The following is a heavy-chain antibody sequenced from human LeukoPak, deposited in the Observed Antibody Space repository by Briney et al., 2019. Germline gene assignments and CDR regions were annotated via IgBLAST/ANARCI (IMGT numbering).Heavy chain of an antibody. D-gene: IGHD3-10*01. J-gene: IGHJ4*02. CDR3: AREPPFGP. CDR1: GYSFTDYY. V-gene: IGHV1-2*02. CDR2: INPNSGGT. Sequence: ASVKVSCKASGYSFTDYYMYWVRQAPGQGLEWMGWINPNSGGTNYAQKFQGRVTMTRDTSISTTYMELRRLTSDDTAVYYCAREPPFGPWGQGTLVTVSS.